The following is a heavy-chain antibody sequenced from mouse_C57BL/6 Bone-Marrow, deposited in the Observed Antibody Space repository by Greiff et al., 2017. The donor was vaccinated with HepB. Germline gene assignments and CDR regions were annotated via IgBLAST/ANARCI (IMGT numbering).Heavy chain of an antibody. D-gene: IGHD1-1*01. J-gene: IGHJ4*01. CDR2: IYPGSGNT. V-gene: IGHV1-76*01. CDR1: GYTFTDYY. Sequence: VKLMESGAELVRPGASVKLSCKASGYTFTDYYINWVKQRPGQGLEWIARIYPGSGNTYYNEKFKGKATLTAEKSSSTAYMQLSSLTSEDSAVYFCARIAYGSSLLGYWGQGTSVTVSS. CDR3: ARIAYGSSLLGY.